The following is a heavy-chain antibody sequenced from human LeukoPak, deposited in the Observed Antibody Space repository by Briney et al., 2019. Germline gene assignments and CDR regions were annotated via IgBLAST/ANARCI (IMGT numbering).Heavy chain of an antibody. D-gene: IGHD5-18*01. CDR2: ISPNTGGP. V-gene: IGHV1-2*06. CDR3: ARQRYGYYLDY. Sequence: ASVKVSCKASAYTFTGYSMHWVRQAPGQGLEWVGRISPNTGGPNYAEKFQGRVTMTRDTSIGTAYMELRRLRYDDTAVYYCARQRYGYYLDYWGQGTLVTVSS. CDR1: AYTFTGYS. J-gene: IGHJ4*02.